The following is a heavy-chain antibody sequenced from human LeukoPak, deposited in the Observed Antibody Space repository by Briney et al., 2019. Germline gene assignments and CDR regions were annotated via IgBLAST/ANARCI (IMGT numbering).Heavy chain of an antibody. CDR3: ARASYSETYQYYFDY. CDR1: GFTFSTYW. J-gene: IGHJ4*02. Sequence: GSLRLSCAASGFTFSTYWMNWVRQAPGKGLEWVANIKQDGNEKYYVDSVKGRFTISRDNAKNSLYLQMNSLRAEDTAIYYCARASYSETYQYYFDYWGQGTLVTVSS. CDR2: IKQDGNEK. V-gene: IGHV3-7*03. D-gene: IGHD1-26*01.